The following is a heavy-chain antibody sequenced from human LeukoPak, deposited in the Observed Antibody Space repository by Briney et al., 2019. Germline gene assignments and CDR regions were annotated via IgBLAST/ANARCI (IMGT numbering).Heavy chain of an antibody. V-gene: IGHV4-59*08. CDR2: IYYSGST. D-gene: IGHD5-18*01. J-gene: IGHJ4*02. CDR1: GGSISSYY. Sequence: SETLSLTCTVSGGSISSYYWSWIRQPPGKGLEWIGYIYYSGSTNYNPSLKSRVTISVDTSKNQFSPKLSSVTAADTAVYYCARGYSYGYEYYFDYWGQGTLVTVSS. CDR3: ARGYSYGYEYYFDY.